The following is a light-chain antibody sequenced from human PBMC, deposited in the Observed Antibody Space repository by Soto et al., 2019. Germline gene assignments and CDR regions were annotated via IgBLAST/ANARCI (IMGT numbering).Light chain of an antibody. V-gene: IGLV2-11*01. CDR1: SSDVGGYNY. CDR2: DVS. Sequence: QSVLTQPRSVSGSPGQSVTISCTGTSSDVGGYNYVSWYQQHPDKAPKLMIYDVSKRPSGVPDRFSGSKSGNTASLTISGLQAEDEADYYCCSYAGSYLGVFGTGTKVTVL. CDR3: CSYAGSYLGV. J-gene: IGLJ1*01.